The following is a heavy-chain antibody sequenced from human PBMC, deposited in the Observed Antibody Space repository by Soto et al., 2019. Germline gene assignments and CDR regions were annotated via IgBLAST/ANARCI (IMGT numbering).Heavy chain of an antibody. CDR2: VYYSGAA. D-gene: IGHD3-16*02. V-gene: IGHV4-59*01. Sequence: SETLSLTCNVSGGAITSDFWSWIRQPPGKGLEWIGYVYYSGAADYNPSLKPRVTIPIAASKTQFSLRLASATAADTGVYYCARDHGSYPNTWGQEILVTVSS. CDR3: ARDHGSYPNT. J-gene: IGHJ1*01. CDR1: GGAITSDF.